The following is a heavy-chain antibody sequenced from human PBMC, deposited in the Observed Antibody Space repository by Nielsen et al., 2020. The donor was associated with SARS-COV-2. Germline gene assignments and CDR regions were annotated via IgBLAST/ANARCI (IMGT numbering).Heavy chain of an antibody. Sequence: ESLKISCAASGFTFSDHYMTWIRQTPGKGLEWIGRIYTSGSTNYNPSLKSRVTISVDTSKNQFSLKLSSVTAADTAVYYCARAGYYDSSGYYRDYWGQGTLVTVSS. V-gene: IGHV4-4*08. CDR1: GFTFSDHY. CDR2: IYTSGST. D-gene: IGHD3-22*01. CDR3: ARAGYYDSSGYYRDY. J-gene: IGHJ4*02.